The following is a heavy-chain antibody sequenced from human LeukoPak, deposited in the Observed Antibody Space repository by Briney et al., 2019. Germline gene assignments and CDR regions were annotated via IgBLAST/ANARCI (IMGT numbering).Heavy chain of an antibody. CDR1: GYTFTDYY. CDR3: ARDKEDSSFDP. Sequence: SASVKVSCKASGYTFTDYYMHWVRPPPEQALEAMGWINPNSGGTNYAQKFQGRVTMTRDTSISTAYMELSRLRSDDTAVYYCARDKEDSSFDPWGQGTLVTVSS. V-gene: IGHV1-2*02. CDR2: INPNSGGT. J-gene: IGHJ5*02. D-gene: IGHD6-6*01.